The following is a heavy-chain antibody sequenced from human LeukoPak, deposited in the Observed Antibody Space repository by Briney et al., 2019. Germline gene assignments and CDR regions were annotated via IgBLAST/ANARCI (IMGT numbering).Heavy chain of an antibody. Sequence: SETLSLTCTVSGGSISCYYWSWIRQPPGKGLEWIGYIYYSGSTDSNPSLKSRVTISVDTSKNQFSLKLRSVTAADTAVYYCARRPRNDILTGTPFDYWGQGILVTVSS. CDR3: ARRPRNDILTGTPFDY. CDR1: GGSISCYY. V-gene: IGHV4-59*01. D-gene: IGHD3-9*01. J-gene: IGHJ4*02. CDR2: IYYSGST.